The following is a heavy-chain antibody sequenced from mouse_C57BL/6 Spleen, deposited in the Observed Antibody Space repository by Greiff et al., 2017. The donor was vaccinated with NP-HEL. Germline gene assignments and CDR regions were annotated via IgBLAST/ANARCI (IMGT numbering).Heavy chain of an antibody. V-gene: IGHV1-55*01. Sequence: VQLQQPGAELVKPGASVKMSCKASGYTFTSYWITWVKQRPGQGLEWIGDIYPGSGSTNYNEKFKSKATLTVDTSSSTAYMQLSSLTSEDSAVYYCARHSIYDGYYSWFAYWGQGTLVTVSA. CDR3: ARHSIYDGYYSWFAY. D-gene: IGHD2-3*01. CDR2: IYPGSGST. J-gene: IGHJ3*01. CDR1: GYTFTSYW.